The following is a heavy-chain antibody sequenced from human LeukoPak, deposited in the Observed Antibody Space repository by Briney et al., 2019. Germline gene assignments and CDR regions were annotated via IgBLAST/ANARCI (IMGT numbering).Heavy chain of an antibody. CDR1: GFTFSDYY. J-gene: IGHJ4*02. CDR2: ISSSSSYA. Sequence: GGSLRLSCAASGFTFSDYYMSWIRQAPGKGLEWVSYISSSSSYANYADSVKGRFTISRDNAKNSLYLQMNSLRAEDTAVYYCARESYQLLGFGYYFDYWGQGTLVTVSS. CDR3: ARESYQLLGFGYYFDY. V-gene: IGHV3-11*06. D-gene: IGHD2-2*01.